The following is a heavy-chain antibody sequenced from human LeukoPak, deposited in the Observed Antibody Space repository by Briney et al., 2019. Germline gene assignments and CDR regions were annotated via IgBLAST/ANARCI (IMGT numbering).Heavy chain of an antibody. CDR1: GGSISSYY. D-gene: IGHD3-22*01. CDR2: IYTSGST. CDR3: ARDGDSSGYPYYFDY. V-gene: IGHV4-4*07. Sequence: PSETLSLTCTVSGGSISSYYWSWIRQPAGKGLEWIGRIYTSGSTNYNPSLKSRVTMSVDTSKNQFSLKLSSVTAADTAVYYCARDGDSSGYPYYFDYRGQGTLVTVSS. J-gene: IGHJ4*02.